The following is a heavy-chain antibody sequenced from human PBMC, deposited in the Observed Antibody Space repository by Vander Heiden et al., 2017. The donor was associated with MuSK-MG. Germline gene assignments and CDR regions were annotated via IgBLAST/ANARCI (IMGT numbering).Heavy chain of an antibody. J-gene: IGHJ5*02. CDR1: GFTFSSYW. V-gene: IGHV3-7*03. D-gene: IGHD2-2*02. CDR2: IKQDGSEK. CDR3: ARDLAYTAATNWFDP. Sequence: EVQLVESGGGLVQPGGSLRLSCAASGFTFSSYWMSWVRQAPGKGLEWVANIKQDGSEKYYVDSVKGRFTISRDNAKNSLYLQMNSLRAEDTAVYYCARDLAYTAATNWFDPWGQGTLVTVSS.